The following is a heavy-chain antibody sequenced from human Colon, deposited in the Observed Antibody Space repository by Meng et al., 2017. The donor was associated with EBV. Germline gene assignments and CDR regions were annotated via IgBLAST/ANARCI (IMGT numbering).Heavy chain of an antibody. CDR2: TYYRSKWHN. J-gene: IGHJ4*02. V-gene: IGHV6-1*01. CDR3: ARDYGTSRPFEY. CDR1: GDSVPSTGAA. D-gene: IGHD1/OR15-1a*01. Sequence: QFPLQKSRPGLVKTSPTLSPTFPIPGDSVPSTGAAWNWIRQSPSRGLEWLGRTYYRSKWHNDYAVSVKGRIAINPDTSKNQFFLQLNSVTPEDTAVYYCARDYGTSRPFEYWGQGILVTVSS.